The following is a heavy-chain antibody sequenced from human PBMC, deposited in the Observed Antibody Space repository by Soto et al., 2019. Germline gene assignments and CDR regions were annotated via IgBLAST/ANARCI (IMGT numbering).Heavy chain of an antibody. D-gene: IGHD3-10*01. CDR1: GYSISSGYY. J-gene: IGHJ5*02. CDR3: ARAPRGVSPWNWFDP. Sequence: SETLSLTCAVSGYSISSGYYWGWIRQPPGKGLEWIGSIYHSGSTYYNPSLKSRVTISVDTSKNQFSLKLSSVTAADTAVYYCARAPRGVSPWNWFDPWGQGTLVT. V-gene: IGHV4-38-2*01. CDR2: IYHSGST.